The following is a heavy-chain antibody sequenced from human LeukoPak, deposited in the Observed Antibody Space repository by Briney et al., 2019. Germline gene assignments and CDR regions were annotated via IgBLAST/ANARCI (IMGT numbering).Heavy chain of an antibody. D-gene: IGHD1-14*01. Sequence: GGSLTLSCAASGFTFSTYAMSWVRQAPGKGLDWVSAISGSGGSTFNADSVKGRFTISRDNSKNTLFLQMNSLRAEDTAIYYCAKDHPSGYYFDYWGQGTLVTVSS. CDR3: AKDHPSGYYFDY. V-gene: IGHV3-23*01. CDR1: GFTFSTYA. J-gene: IGHJ4*02. CDR2: ISGSGGST.